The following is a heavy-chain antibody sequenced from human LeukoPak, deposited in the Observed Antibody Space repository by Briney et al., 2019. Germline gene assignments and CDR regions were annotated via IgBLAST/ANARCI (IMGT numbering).Heavy chain of an antibody. Sequence: PGGSLRLSCAASGFTFSSYSMNWVRQAPGKGLEWVSSISSSSSYIYYADSVKGRFTISRDNARDSLFLQMNSLRAEDTAVYYCARLMTTVTTGTYYYYYAMDVWGQGTTVTVSS. D-gene: IGHD4-17*01. CDR1: GFTFSSYS. V-gene: IGHV3-21*01. CDR2: ISSSSSYI. J-gene: IGHJ6*02. CDR3: ARLMTTVTTGTYYYYYAMDV.